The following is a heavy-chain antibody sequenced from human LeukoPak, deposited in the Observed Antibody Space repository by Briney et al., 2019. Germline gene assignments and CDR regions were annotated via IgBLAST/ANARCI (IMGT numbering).Heavy chain of an antibody. CDR3: ARYAPDAFEI. CDR2: IYYSGST. D-gene: IGHD2-2*01. V-gene: IGHV4-59*01. Sequence: PSETLSLTCTVSGRSISSYYWSWIRQPPGKGLEWIWYIYYSGSTNYNPSLKCRVTISVDPSKNQFSLRLSSGTAVDTAVYYCARYAPDAFEIWGQGTMVSVSS. CDR1: GRSISSYY. J-gene: IGHJ3*02.